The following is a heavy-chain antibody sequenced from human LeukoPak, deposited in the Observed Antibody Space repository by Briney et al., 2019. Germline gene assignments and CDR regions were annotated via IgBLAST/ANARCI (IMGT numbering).Heavy chain of an antibody. V-gene: IGHV1-69*04. Sequence: GASVKVSCKSSGGTFSSYAISWVRQAPGQGLEWMGRIIPIVGVGNYAQKFQGRVTITADRSTSTVYMELSSLRSEDTAMYYCASDPHYYDSSGYVWGQGTVVTVSS. CDR1: GGTFSSYA. CDR2: IIPIVGVG. J-gene: IGHJ4*02. CDR3: ASDPHYYDSSGYV. D-gene: IGHD3-22*01.